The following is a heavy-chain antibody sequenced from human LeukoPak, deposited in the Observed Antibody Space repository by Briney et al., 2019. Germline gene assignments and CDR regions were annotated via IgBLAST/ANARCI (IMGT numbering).Heavy chain of an antibody. J-gene: IGHJ4*02. V-gene: IGHV3-74*01. CDR1: GYSFSSYW. CDR2: IDNYGRTT. Sequence: GGSLRLSCAASGYSFSSYWMHWVRQVPGKGLVWVSRIDNYGRTTDYADSVEGRFTISRDNVQNTLYLQMNSLNAEDTAVCYCARDVGGAGSFWGQGTLVTVSS. CDR3: ARDVGGAGSF. D-gene: IGHD3-10*01.